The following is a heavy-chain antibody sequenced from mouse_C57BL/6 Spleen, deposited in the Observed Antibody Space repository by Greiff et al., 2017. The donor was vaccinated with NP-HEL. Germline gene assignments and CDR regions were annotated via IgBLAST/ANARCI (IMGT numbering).Heavy chain of an antibody. D-gene: IGHD1-1*01. CDR2: LYPGSGST. CDR1: GYTFPSYW. Sequence: VQLQQPGAELVKPGASVKMSCKASGYTFPSYWITWVKQRPGQGLEWIGDLYPGSGSTNYNAKFKSKATLTVDTSSSTAYMQISSLTSEDSAVYYCARSGYGSSYWYFEVWGTGTTVTVSA. V-gene: IGHV1-55*01. J-gene: IGHJ1*03. CDR3: ARSGYGSSYWYFEV.